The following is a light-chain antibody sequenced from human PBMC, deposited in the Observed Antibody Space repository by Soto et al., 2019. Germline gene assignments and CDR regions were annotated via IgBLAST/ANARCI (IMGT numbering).Light chain of an antibody. V-gene: IGKV3-20*01. CDR3: QHYDSLPIT. J-gene: IGKJ5*01. CDR2: GAS. Sequence: ERVLTQSPGTLSLSPGERATLSCRASQSVSSSYLAWYQQKPGQPPRLLIYGASSRATGIPDRFSGSGSGTDFTLTISRLEPEDFAVFYCQHYDSLPITFGQGTRLEIK. CDR1: QSVSSSY.